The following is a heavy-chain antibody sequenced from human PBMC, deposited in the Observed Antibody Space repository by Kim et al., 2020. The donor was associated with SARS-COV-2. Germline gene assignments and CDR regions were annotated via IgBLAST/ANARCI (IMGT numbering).Heavy chain of an antibody. J-gene: IGHJ6*01. D-gene: IGHD6-6*01. V-gene: IGHV4-31*03. CDR2: IYYSGST. CDR3: ARDRPVGPGAYGMDV. Sequence: SETLSLTCTVSGGSISSSDYYWSWIRQHPGKGLAWIGYIYYSGSTYYNPSLKSRVTISVDTSKNQFSLKLSSVTAADTAVYYCARDRPVGPGAYGMDVWGPGTTVTVTS. CDR1: GGSISSSDYY.